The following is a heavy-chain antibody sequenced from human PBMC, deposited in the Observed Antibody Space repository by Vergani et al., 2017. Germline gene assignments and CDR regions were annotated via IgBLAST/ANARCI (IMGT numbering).Heavy chain of an antibody. J-gene: IGHJ3*01. D-gene: IGHD3-3*01. Sequence: EVQLVESGGGLVQPGRSLRLSCAASGFTFDDYAMHWVRQAPGKGLEWVSGISWNSGSIGYADSVKGRFTISSDNAKNSLYLQMNSLRAEDTALYYCEKDDFWSGTFWGQGTMVTVSS. CDR2: ISWNSGSI. CDR3: EKDDFWSGTF. V-gene: IGHV3-9*01. CDR1: GFTFDDYA.